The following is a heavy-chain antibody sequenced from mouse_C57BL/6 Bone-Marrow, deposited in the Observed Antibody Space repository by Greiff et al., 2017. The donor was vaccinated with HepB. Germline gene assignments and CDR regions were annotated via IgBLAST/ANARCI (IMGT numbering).Heavy chain of an antibody. Sequence: DVQLQESGPGLVKPSQSLSLTCSVTGYSITSGYYWNWIRQFPGNKLEWMGYISYDGSNNYNPSLKNRISITRDTSKNQFFLKLNSVTTEDTATYYCARDSSYVGPRLTYWGQGTLVTVSA. CDR2: ISYDGSN. CDR1: GYSITSGYY. J-gene: IGHJ3*01. V-gene: IGHV3-6*01. D-gene: IGHD5-1*01. CDR3: ARDSSYVGPRLTY.